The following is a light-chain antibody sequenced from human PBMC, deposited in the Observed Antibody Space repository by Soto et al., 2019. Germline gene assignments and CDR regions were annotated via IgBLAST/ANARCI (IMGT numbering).Light chain of an antibody. CDR2: DVS. J-gene: IGLJ2*01. V-gene: IGLV2-14*01. CDR1: SSDVGAYNF. CDR3: SSYTSSSVV. Sequence: QSALTQPASVSGSPGQSITISCSGTSSDVGAYNFVSWYQQHPGRAPKLIIYDVSNRPSGVSNRLSGSKSGNTASLTISGHQAEDEADYYCSSYTSSSVVFGGGTQLTVL.